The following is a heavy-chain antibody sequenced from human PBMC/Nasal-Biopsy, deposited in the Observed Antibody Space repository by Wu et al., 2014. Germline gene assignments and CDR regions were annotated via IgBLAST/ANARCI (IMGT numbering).Heavy chain of an antibody. CDR3: ARVQGVILGWFDP. CDR1: GFTFSSYS. J-gene: IGHJ5*02. D-gene: IGHD3-10*01. Sequence: LRLSCAASGFTFSSYSMNWVRQAPGKGLEWVSAISGSGGSTYYADSVKGRFTISRDNSKNTLYLQMNSLRAEDTAVYYCARVQGVILGWFDPLGPGNPWSPSPQ. CDR2: ISGSGGST. V-gene: IGHV3-23*01.